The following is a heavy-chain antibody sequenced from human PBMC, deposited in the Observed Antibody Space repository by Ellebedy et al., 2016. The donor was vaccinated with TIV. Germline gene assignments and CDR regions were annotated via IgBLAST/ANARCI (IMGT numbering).Heavy chain of an antibody. CDR3: SAGTGKSDFDH. CDR1: GFTFSDAW. Sequence: GESLKISCAASGFTFSDAWMSWVRQAPGKGLEWVGRIKSKTDSGTRDFAAPVKGRFLISRDDSKNTLYLQMSSLKTDDTAVYYCSAGTGKSDFDHWGQGTVVTVSS. V-gene: IGHV3-15*01. D-gene: IGHD7-27*01. CDR2: IKSKTDSGTR. J-gene: IGHJ4*02.